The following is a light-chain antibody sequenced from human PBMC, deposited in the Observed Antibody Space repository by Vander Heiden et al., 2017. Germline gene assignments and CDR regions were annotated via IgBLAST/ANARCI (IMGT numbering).Light chain of an antibody. V-gene: IGLV3-19*01. J-gene: IGLJ2*01. Sequence: SSELTQDPAAAVALWQTDSTTCQGDSLGSNYASWYQQKPGQAPVLVIYGKNHRPSGIPDRFSGSSSGNTASLTINGAQAEDEADYYCKARDSSSHHHGVFGGGTKLTVL. CDR3: KARDSSSHHHGV. CDR2: GKN. CDR1: SLGSNY.